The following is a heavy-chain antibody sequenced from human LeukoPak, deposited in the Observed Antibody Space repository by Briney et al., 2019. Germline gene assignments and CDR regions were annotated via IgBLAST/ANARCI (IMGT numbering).Heavy chain of an antibody. D-gene: IGHD1-26*01. Sequence: SETLSLTCTVSGGSISSSSYYWGWIRQPPGKGLEWIGSIYYSGSTYYNPSLKSRVTISVDTSKNQFSLKLSSVTAADTAVYYCARQAREMVGATLDYRGQGTLVTVSS. V-gene: IGHV4-39*01. CDR3: ARQAREMVGATLDY. CDR1: GGSISSSSYY. CDR2: IYYSGST. J-gene: IGHJ4*02.